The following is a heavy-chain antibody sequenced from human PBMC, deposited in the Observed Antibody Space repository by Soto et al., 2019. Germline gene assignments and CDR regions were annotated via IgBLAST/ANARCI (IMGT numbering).Heavy chain of an antibody. J-gene: IGHJ6*02. CDR2: IYDTGISGYTPST. CDR3: ARGEDAFFYYGLDV. CDR1: GGSITSSY. V-gene: IGHV4-59*01. Sequence: SETLSLTCTVCGGSITSSYWSWIRRPPGKGLEWIAYIYDTGISGYTPSTSYNPSLKSRVTMSVDTSKSQFSLKLTSVTAADTAVYYCARGEDAFFYYGLDVWGQGTTVTVS.